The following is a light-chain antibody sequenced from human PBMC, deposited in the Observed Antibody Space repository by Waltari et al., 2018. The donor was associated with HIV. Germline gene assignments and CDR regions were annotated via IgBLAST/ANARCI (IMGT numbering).Light chain of an antibody. V-gene: IGLV2-23*02. J-gene: IGLJ1*01. CDR2: EVS. CDR3: CSYAGSSTWF. Sequence: QSALTQPASVSGSPGQSITISCTGTSSDVGSYNLVSWYQQHPGKAPKLMIYEVSKRPSGVSNRFSGSKSGNTASLTISGLQAEDEADYYCCSYAGSSTWFFGTGTKVTVL. CDR1: SSDVGSYNL.